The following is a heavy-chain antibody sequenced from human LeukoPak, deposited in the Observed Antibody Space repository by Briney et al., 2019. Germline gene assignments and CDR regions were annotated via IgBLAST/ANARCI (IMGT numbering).Heavy chain of an antibody. D-gene: IGHD3-22*01. CDR1: GGSISSYY. CDR2: IYYSGST. J-gene: IGHJ3*02. V-gene: IGHV4-59*08. CDR3: ARRSHYYDSSGYYYSFDI. Sequence: SETLSLTCTVSGGSISSYYWSWIRQPPRKGLEWIGYIYYSGSTNYNPSLKSRVTISVDTSKNQFSLKLSSVTAADTAVYYCARRSHYYDSSGYYYSFDIWGQGTMVTVSS.